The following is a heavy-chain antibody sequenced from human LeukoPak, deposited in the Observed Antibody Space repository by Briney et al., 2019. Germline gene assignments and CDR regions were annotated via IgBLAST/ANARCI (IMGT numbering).Heavy chain of an antibody. J-gene: IGHJ3*02. CDR2: ISTSSSYI. CDR3: ARVSAGVIGMKDAFDI. V-gene: IGHV3-21*01. D-gene: IGHD3-16*02. Sequence: PGGSLRLSCAASGFTFSSYSMNWVRQAPGKGLEWVSSISTSSSYIYYADSVKGRLTISRHNARNSLFLQLNSLRAEDTAVYYCARVSAGVIGMKDAFDIWGQGTMVTVSS. CDR1: GFTFSSYS.